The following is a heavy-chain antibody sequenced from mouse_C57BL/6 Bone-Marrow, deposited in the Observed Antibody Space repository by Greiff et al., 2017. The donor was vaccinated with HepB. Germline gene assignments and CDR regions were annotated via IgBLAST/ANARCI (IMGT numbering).Heavy chain of an antibody. D-gene: IGHD2-13*01. J-gene: IGHJ1*03. CDR1: GYTFTSYW. CDR3: ARSGSIEGLLRGYFDV. CDR2: IDPSDSYT. V-gene: IGHV1-59*01. Sequence: QVQLQQPGAELVRPRTSVKLSCKASGYTFTSYWMHWVKQRPGQGLEWIGVIDPSDSYTNYNQKFKGKATLTVDTSSSTAYMQLSSLTSEDSAVYYCARSGSIEGLLRGYFDVWGTGTTVTVSS.